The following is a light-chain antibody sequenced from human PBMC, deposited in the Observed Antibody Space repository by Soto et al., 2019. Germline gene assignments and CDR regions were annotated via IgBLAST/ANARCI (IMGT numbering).Light chain of an antibody. V-gene: IGLV2-23*02. CDR3: CSYAGSGTDNYV. Sequence: QSALTQPASVSGSPGQSITISCTGTSSDVGLYDYVSWYQQHPGKAPQLMIYAVSNRPSGVSNRFSASKSGNTASLTISGLQAEDEADYYCCSYAGSGTDNYVFGSGTKVTVL. J-gene: IGLJ1*01. CDR2: AVS. CDR1: SSDVGLYDY.